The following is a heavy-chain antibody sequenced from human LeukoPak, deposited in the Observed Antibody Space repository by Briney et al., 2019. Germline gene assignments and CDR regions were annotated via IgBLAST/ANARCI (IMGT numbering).Heavy chain of an antibody. V-gene: IGHV3-23*01. CDR3: AKSSSSSWFYYYGMDV. CDR2: ISGSGGST. J-gene: IGHJ6*02. CDR1: GFTVSSNY. D-gene: IGHD6-13*01. Sequence: GGSLRLSCAASGFTVSSNYMSWVRQAPGKGLEWVSAISGSGGSTYYADSVKGRFTISRDNSKNTLYLQMNSLRAEDTAVYYCAKSSSSSWFYYYGMDVWGQGTTVTVSS.